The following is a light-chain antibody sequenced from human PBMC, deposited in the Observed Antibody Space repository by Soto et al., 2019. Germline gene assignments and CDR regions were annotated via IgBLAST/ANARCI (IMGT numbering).Light chain of an antibody. CDR1: SSDVGGYNY. Sequence: QSVLTQPRSVSGSPGQSVTISCTGTSSDVGGYNYVSWYQQHPGKAPKLMIYDVSKRPSGVPDRFSGSKSGNTASLTISGLQAEEEADYYCCSYAGSYTFDVFGTGTKLTVL. J-gene: IGLJ1*01. CDR3: CSYAGSYTFDV. V-gene: IGLV2-11*01. CDR2: DVS.